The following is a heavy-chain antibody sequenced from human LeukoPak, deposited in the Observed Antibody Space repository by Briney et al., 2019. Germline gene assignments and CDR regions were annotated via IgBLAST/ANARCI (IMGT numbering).Heavy chain of an antibody. J-gene: IGHJ4*02. CDR2: ISYDGSNK. D-gene: IGHD5-18*01. Sequence: GRSLRLSCAASGFTFSSYAMHWVRQAPGKGLEWVAVISYDGSNKYYADSVKGRFTISSDNSKNTLYLQMNSLRAEDTAVYYCARDGYGYSYGFLFDYGGQGTLVTVSS. CDR1: GFTFSSYA. CDR3: ARDGYGYSYGFLFDY. V-gene: IGHV3-30-3*01.